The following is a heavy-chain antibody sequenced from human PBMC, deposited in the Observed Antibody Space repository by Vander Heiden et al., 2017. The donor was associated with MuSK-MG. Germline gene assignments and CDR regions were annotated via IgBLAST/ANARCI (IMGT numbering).Heavy chain of an antibody. D-gene: IGHD1-1*01. CDR1: GFTFRSYS. Sequence: EVQLVESGGGLVQPGGSLGLSCAASGFTFRSYSMNWVRQAPGKGLEWVSYISSSSDTIYYADSVKGRFTISRDNAKSSLYLQMNSLRAEDTAVYYCARAPILHTPGNGIDSWGQGTLVTVSS. J-gene: IGHJ4*02. V-gene: IGHV3-48*01. CDR2: ISSSSDTI. CDR3: ARAPILHTPGNGIDS.